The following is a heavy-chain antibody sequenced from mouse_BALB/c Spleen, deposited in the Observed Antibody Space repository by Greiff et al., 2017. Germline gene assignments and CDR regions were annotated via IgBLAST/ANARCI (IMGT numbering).Heavy chain of an antibody. CDR1: GFTFSSYA. CDR2: ISSGGST. CDR3: ARRRHGYGNYVDYAMDY. V-gene: IGHV5-6-5*01. Sequence: EVHLVESGGGLVKPGGSLKLSCAASGFTFSSYAMSWVRQTPEKRLEWVASISSGGSTYYPDSVKGRFTISRDNARNILYLQMSSLRSEDTAMYYCARRRHGYGNYVDYAMDYWGQGTSVTVSS. D-gene: IGHD2-1*01. J-gene: IGHJ4*01.